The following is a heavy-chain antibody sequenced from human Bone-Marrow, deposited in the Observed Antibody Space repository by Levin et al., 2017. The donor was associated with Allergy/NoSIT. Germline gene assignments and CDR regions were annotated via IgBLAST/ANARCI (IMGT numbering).Heavy chain of an antibody. CDR3: ARVQTPNLVQDALDI. D-gene: IGHD2-15*01. Sequence: GESLKISCAGSGFTFSTHALSWVRQAPGRGLEWVSSISGSGYSQDYADSVKGRSTISRDNSKNTMYMEMTSLRVEDTAVYFCARVQTPNLVQDALDIWGQGTVVIVSS. J-gene: IGHJ3*02. CDR1: GFTFSTHA. CDR2: ISGSGYSQ. V-gene: IGHV3-23*01.